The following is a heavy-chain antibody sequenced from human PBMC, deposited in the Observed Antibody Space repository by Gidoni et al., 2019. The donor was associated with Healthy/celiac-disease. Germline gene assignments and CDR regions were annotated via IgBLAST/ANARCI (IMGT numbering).Heavy chain of an antibody. V-gene: IGHV4-34*01. CDR1: GVSFSGYY. CDR2: INHSGST. D-gene: IGHD3-16*01. CDR3: ALGSTGDY. Sequence: QVQLQQWGAGLLKPSETLSLTCAVYGVSFSGYYWSWIRQPTGKGLEWIGEINHSGSTNYNPSIKSRVTISVDTSKSQCSLKLSSVTAADTAVYYCALGSTGDYWGQGTLVTVSS. J-gene: IGHJ4*02.